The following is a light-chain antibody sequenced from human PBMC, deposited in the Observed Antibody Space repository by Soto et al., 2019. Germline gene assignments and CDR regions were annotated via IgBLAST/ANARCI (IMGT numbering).Light chain of an antibody. V-gene: IGLV2-11*01. CDR2: DVS. CDR3: CSYGGSYTWV. J-gene: IGLJ2*01. CDR1: SGDVGGYNF. Sequence: QSALTQPRSVSGSPGQSVTISCTGTSGDVGGYNFVSWYQQHPGKVPTLVIFDVSHRPSGVPDRFPGSKSGNTASLTISGLQAEDEADYYCCSYGGSYTWVFGGGTKVTVL.